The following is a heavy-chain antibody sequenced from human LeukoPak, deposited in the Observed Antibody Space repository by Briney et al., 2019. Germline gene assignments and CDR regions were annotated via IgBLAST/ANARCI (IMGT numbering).Heavy chain of an antibody. Sequence: GGSLRLSCAASGFTVSSNYMSWVRQAPGKGLEWVSVIYSGGSTYYADSVKGRFTISRDSSKNTLYLQMNSLRAEDTAVYYCAKRGAEVGATVAPGDYWGQGTLVTVSS. CDR1: GFTVSSNY. D-gene: IGHD1-26*01. J-gene: IGHJ4*02. CDR2: IYSGGST. V-gene: IGHV3-53*01. CDR3: AKRGAEVGATVAPGDY.